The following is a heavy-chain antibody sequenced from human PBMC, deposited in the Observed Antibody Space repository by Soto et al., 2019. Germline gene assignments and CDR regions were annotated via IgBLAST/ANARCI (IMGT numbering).Heavy chain of an antibody. CDR1: GFTFSSYG. CDR3: AREYYDFWSGYYTIGGGYH. Sequence: QVQLVESGGGVVQPGRSLRLSCAASGFTFSSYGMHWVRQAPGKGLEWVAVIWYDGSNKYYADSVKGRFTISRDNSKNTLYLQMNSLRAEDTAVYYCAREYYDFWSGYYTIGGGYHWGQGTLVTVSS. V-gene: IGHV3-33*01. J-gene: IGHJ5*02. CDR2: IWYDGSNK. D-gene: IGHD3-3*01.